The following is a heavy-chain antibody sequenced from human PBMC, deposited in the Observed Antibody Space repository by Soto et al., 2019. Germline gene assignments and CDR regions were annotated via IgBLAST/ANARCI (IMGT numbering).Heavy chain of an antibody. V-gene: IGHV3-30-3*01. CDR1: GFTFSSYA. D-gene: IGHD3-3*01. Sequence: GGSLRLSCAASGFTFSSYAMHWVRQAPGKGLEWVAVISYDGSNKYYADSVKGRFTISRDNSKNTLYLQMNSLRAEDTAVYYCARDYDFWSGDRGDYYGMDVWGQGTTVTVSS. CDR3: ARDYDFWSGDRGDYYGMDV. J-gene: IGHJ6*02. CDR2: ISYDGSNK.